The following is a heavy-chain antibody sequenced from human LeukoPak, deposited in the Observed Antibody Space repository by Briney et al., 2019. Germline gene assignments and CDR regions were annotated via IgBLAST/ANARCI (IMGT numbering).Heavy chain of an antibody. D-gene: IGHD1-7*01. Sequence: SVKVSCKASGFTFTSTAMQWLRQARGQRLEWIGWIVVGSGNTNYAQKFQERVTITRDMSTSTAYMELSSLRSEDTAVYYCARAELELRVMNYWGQGTLVTVSS. CDR1: GFTFTSTA. V-gene: IGHV1-58*02. J-gene: IGHJ4*02. CDR2: IVVGSGNT. CDR3: ARAELELRVMNY.